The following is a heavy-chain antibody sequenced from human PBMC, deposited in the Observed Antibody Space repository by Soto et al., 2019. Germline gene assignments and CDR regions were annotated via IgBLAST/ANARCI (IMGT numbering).Heavy chain of an antibody. CDR2: ISYDGSNK. D-gene: IGHD6-13*01. V-gene: IGHV3-30-3*01. J-gene: IGHJ6*02. Sequence: PGGSLRLSCAASGFTFSSYAMHWVRQAPGKGLEWVAVISYDGSNKYYADSVKGRFTISRDNSKNTLYLQMNSLRAEDTAVYYCAREREGILMPMDVWGQGTTVTVSS. CDR1: GFTFSSYA. CDR3: AREREGILMPMDV.